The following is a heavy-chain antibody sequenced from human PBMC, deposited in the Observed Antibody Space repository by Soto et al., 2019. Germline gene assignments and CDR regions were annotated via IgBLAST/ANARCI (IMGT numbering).Heavy chain of an antibody. J-gene: IGHJ4*02. CDR1: GFTFNIYG. Sequence: PGGSLRLSCAASGFTFNIYGMHWVRQAPDKGLEWVALISYDGSNQYYADSVKGRFTIPRDNFKTTLFLQMNSLRADDTAVYYCAKDQASGQGSFDSWGQGTLVTVSS. CDR3: AKDQASGQGSFDS. V-gene: IGHV3-30*18. CDR2: ISYDGSNQ.